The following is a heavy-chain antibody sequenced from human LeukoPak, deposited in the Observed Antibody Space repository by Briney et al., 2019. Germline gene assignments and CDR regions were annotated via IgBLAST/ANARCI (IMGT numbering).Heavy chain of an antibody. J-gene: IGHJ6*02. CDR3: ARDGKISPYYGMDV. V-gene: IGHV1-8*03. D-gene: IGHD1-26*01. Sequence: ASVKVSCKASGYTFTSYDINWVRQATGQGLEWMGWMNPNSGNTGYAQKFQGRVTITRNTSISTAYMELSSLRSEDTAVYYCARDGKISPYYGMDVWGQGTTVTVSS. CDR2: MNPNSGNT. CDR1: GYTFTSYD.